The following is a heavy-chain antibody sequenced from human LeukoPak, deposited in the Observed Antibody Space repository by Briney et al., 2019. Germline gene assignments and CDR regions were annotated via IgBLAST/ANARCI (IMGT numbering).Heavy chain of an antibody. CDR2: IYSGGST. CDR3: ARIIAAAGADAFDI. D-gene: IGHD6-13*01. Sequence: GGSLRLSCAASGFTVTSNYMSWVRQAPGKGLEWVSVIYSGGSTYYADSVKGRFTISRDNSKNTLYLQMNSLRAEDTAVYYCARIIAAAGADAFDIWGHGTMVTVSS. J-gene: IGHJ3*02. V-gene: IGHV3-53*01. CDR1: GFTVTSNY.